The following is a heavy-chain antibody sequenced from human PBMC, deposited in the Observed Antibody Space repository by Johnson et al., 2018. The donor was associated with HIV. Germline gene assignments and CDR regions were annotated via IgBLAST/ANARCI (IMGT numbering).Heavy chain of an antibody. Sequence: VQLVESGGGVVQPGRSLRLSCAASGFTFSSYAMHWVRQAPGKGLEWVAVISYDGSNKCYADSVKGRFTISRDNSKNTLYLQMNSLRAEDTAGYYCARDQTGVTTIWGQGTMVTVSS. CDR2: ISYDGSNK. V-gene: IGHV3-30*04. J-gene: IGHJ3*02. CDR3: ARDQTGVTTI. CDR1: GFTFSSYA. D-gene: IGHD7-27*01.